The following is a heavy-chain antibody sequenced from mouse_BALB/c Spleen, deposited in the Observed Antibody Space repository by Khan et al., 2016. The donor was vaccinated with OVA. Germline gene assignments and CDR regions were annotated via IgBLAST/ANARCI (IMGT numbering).Heavy chain of an antibody. CDR3: ARNADFGNYFDS. CDR1: GYTFTNYW. D-gene: IGHD2-1*01. V-gene: IGHV1S81*02. J-gene: IGHJ2*01. Sequence: QVQLQQPGAELVKPGASVKLSCKASGYTFTNYWVHWVKQRPGQGLEWIGEVYPGDGRADYNEKFKDKAKMTVDNSSNTAFIQLSSLTSEDSAVYSCARNADFGNYFDSWGQGTTLTVSS. CDR2: VYPGDGRA.